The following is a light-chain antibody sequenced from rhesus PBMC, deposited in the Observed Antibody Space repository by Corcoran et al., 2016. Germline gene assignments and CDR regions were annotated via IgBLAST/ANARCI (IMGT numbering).Light chain of an antibody. CDR2: EAS. V-gene: IGKV1-25*01. CDR3: QHYYTTPFS. Sequence: DIQMTQSPSSLSASVGDRVTITCRASQDITNDLAWYQQRPGETPKLLIFEASSLQSGIPSPFTGSGSGTDFPHTVNSLQSEDFATYFCQHYYTTPFSFGQGTKVEIK. CDR1: QDITND. J-gene: IGKJ2*01.